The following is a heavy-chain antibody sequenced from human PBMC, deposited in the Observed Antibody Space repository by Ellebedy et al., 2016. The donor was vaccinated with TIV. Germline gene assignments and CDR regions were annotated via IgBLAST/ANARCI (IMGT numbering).Heavy chain of an antibody. CDR1: GFTVSSNY. CDR2: IYSGGST. Sequence: GESLKISCAASGFTVSSNYMSWVRQAPGKGLEWVSVIYSGGSTYYADSVKGRFTISRDNSKNTLYLQMNSLRAEDTAVYYCAREGIQLWSNDYWGQGTLVTVSS. CDR3: AREGIQLWSNDY. D-gene: IGHD5-18*01. J-gene: IGHJ4*02. V-gene: IGHV3-66*01.